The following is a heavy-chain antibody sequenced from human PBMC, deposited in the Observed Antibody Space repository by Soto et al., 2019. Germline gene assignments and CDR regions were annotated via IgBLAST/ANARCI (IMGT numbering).Heavy chain of an antibody. CDR3: ASIVGATFDAFDI. J-gene: IGHJ3*02. Sequence: EASVKVSCKASGGTFSSYAISWVRQAPGQGLEWMGGIIPIFGTANYAQKFQGRVTITADESTSTAYMELSSLRSEDTAVYYCASIVGATFDAFDIRGQRTMVTVSS. CDR1: GGTFSSYA. V-gene: IGHV1-69*13. CDR2: IIPIFGTA. D-gene: IGHD1-26*01.